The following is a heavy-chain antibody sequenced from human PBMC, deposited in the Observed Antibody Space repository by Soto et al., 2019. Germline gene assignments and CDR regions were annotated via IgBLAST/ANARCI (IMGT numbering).Heavy chain of an antibody. J-gene: IGHJ6*03. D-gene: IGHD3-16*02. V-gene: IGHV3-30*18. CDR1: GFTFSSYG. CDR2: ISYDGSNK. Sequence: QVQLVESGGGVVQPGRSLRLSCAASGFTFSSYGMHWVRQAPGKGLEWGAVISYDGSNKYYADSVKGRFTISRDKSKNTLYLQMNSLRAEDTAVYYCAKASRGYTAYYYYMAVWGKGTTVTVSS. CDR3: AKASRGYTAYYYYMAV.